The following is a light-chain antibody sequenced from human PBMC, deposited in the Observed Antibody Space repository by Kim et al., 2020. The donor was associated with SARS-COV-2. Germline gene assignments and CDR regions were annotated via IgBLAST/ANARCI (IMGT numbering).Light chain of an antibody. CDR3: QVWDSGSDHVV. CDR2: DDS. CDR1: NIGDKN. Sequence: APGKTAWITCGGNNIGDKNVHWYHQKPGQAPVLVVYDDSARPSGIPERFSGSNSANTATLTISRVEAEDEADYYCQVWDSGSDHVVFGGGTQLTVL. J-gene: IGLJ2*01. V-gene: IGLV3-21*03.